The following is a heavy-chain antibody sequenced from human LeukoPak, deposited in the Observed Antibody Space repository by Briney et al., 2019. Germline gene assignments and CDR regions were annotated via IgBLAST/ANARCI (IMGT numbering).Heavy chain of an antibody. Sequence: GGSLRLSCAAPGFTFSSYGMHWVRQAPGKGLEWVAFMRYDGFNKYYADSVKGRFTISRDDAKSSLYLQMNSLRAEDTAVYYCAELGITMIGGVWGKGTTVTISS. D-gene: IGHD3-10*02. CDR2: MRYDGFNK. J-gene: IGHJ6*04. V-gene: IGHV3-30*02. CDR3: AELGITMIGGV. CDR1: GFTFSSYG.